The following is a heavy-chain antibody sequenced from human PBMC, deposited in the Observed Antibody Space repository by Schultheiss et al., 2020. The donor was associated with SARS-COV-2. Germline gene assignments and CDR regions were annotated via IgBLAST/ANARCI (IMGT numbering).Heavy chain of an antibody. V-gene: IGHV3-30*01. CDR2: ISYDGSNK. D-gene: IGHD3-22*01. CDR3: ARVGYYDSSGYYDAFDI. Sequence: GWSLRLSCAASGFTFSSYAMHWVRQAPGKGLEWVAVISYDGSNKYYADSVKGRFTISRDNSKNTLYLQMNSLRAEDTAVYYCARVGYYDSSGYYDAFDIWGQGTMVTVSS. CDR1: GFTFSSYA. J-gene: IGHJ3*02.